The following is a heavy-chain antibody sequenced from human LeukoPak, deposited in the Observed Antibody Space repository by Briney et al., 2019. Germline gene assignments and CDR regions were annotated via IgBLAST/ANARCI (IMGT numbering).Heavy chain of an antibody. J-gene: IGHJ4*02. CDR2: ISSRSVTV. CDR1: GFTFSDHS. V-gene: IGHV3-48*01. CDR3: VRGETATSGTSFDY. D-gene: IGHD1-7*01. Sequence: PGGSLRLSCVASGFTFSDHSLNWVRQAPGGGRDWLSYISSRSVTVLYAESVKGRFTISRDNAKNILYLQMNSLRPEDTALYYCVRGETATSGTSFDYWGQGALATVSP.